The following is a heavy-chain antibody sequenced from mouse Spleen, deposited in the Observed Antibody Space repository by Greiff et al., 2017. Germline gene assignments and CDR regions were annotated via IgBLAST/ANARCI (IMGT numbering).Heavy chain of an antibody. CDR2: IYPGSGST. CDR1: GYTFTNYW. Sequence: VQLQQSGAELVRPGTSVKMSCKASGYTFTNYWIGWAKQRPGHGLEWIGDIYPGSGSTNYNEKFKSKATLTVDTSSSTAYMQLSSLTSEDSAVYYCARWVGTGFDYWGQGTTLTVSS. V-gene: IGHV1-63*01. J-gene: IGHJ2*01. CDR3: ARWVGTGFDY. D-gene: IGHD4-1*01.